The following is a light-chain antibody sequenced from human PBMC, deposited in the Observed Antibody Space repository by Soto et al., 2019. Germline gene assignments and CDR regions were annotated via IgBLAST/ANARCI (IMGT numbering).Light chain of an antibody. Sequence: QSVLTQSPSASASLGASVKLTCTLSSGHSSYAIAWHQQQPEKGPRYSMKLNSDGSHSKGDGIPDRFSGSSSGAERYLTISSLQSEDEADYYCQTWGTGIHVFGTGTKVTVL. J-gene: IGLJ1*01. CDR1: SGHSSYA. V-gene: IGLV4-69*01. CDR3: QTWGTGIHV. CDR2: LNSDGSH.